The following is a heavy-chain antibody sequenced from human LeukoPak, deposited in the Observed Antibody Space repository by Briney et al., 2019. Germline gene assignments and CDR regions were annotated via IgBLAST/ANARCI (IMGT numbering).Heavy chain of an antibody. D-gene: IGHD1-26*01. CDR2: IYHSGST. CDR3: ARSGVVVGATSPFDY. V-gene: IGHV4-30-2*01. Sequence: PSETLSLTCAVSGGSISSGGYSWSWIRQPPGKGLEWIGYIYHSGSTYYNPSLKSRVTISVDRSKNQFSLKLSSVTAADTAVYYCARSGVVVGATSPFDYWGQGTLVTVSS. J-gene: IGHJ4*02. CDR1: GGSISSGGYS.